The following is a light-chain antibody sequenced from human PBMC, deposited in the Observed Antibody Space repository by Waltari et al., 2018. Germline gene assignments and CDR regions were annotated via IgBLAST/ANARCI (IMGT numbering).Light chain of an antibody. CDR2: SNN. CDR1: SSNIGSNT. CDR3: AVWDDSLNGPV. V-gene: IGLV1-44*01. J-gene: IGLJ2*01. Sequence: QSVLTQPPSASGTPGQRVTISCSGSSSNIGSNTVNWYQQLPGTAPKLLIYSNNQRPSGAPDRFSGSKSGTSASLAISGLQSEDEADYYCAVWDDSLNGPVFGGGTKLTVL.